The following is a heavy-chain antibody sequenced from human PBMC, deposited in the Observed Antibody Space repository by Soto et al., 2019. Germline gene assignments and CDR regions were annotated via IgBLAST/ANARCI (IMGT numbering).Heavy chain of an antibody. CDR3: ARGADYVWGSPYFDY. V-gene: IGHV4-61*01. J-gene: IGHJ4*02. CDR1: GGSVSSGSYY. Sequence: QVQLQESGPGLVKPSETLSLTCTVSGGSVSSGSYYWSWIRQPPGKGLEWIGYIYYSGSTNYNPSLKSRVTLSVDTSKNQFSLKLRSVTAADTAVYYCARGADYVWGSPYFDYWGQGTLVTVSS. CDR2: IYYSGST. D-gene: IGHD3-16*01.